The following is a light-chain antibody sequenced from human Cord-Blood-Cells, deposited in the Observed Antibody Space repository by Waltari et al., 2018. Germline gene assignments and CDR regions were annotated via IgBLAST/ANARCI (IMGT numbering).Light chain of an antibody. CDR3: HVWDSSSDHYV. J-gene: IGLJ1*01. Sequence: YVLTQPPSVSVAPGKAARITCGGNNIGSKSVQGYQQQQGQAPVLVIYYDTDRPSGMPGRFGGSNSGNTATLTISRVESGDEADYYCHVWDSSSDHYVFGTRTKVTVL. CDR1: NIGSKS. CDR2: YDT. V-gene: IGLV3-21*04.